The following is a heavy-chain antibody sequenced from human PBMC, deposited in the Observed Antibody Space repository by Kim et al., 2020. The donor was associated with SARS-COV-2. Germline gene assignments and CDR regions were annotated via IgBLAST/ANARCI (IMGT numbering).Heavy chain of an antibody. V-gene: IGHV3-66*01. J-gene: IGHJ4*02. CDR3: ARGGNIFDY. Sequence: GTTNYVDSVKGRLTISRDNSKNTWYLQMNSLRAEDTAVYYCARGGNIFDYWGQGTLVTVSS. CDR2: GTT. D-gene: IGHD4-4*01.